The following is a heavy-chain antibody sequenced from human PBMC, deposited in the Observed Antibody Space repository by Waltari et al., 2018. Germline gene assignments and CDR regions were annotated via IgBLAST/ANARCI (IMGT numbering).Heavy chain of an antibody. J-gene: IGHJ4*02. Sequence: QVRLQESGPGLVKPSGPLSLTCTVSDGSVSTTNWWSWVRQPPGKGLEWIGEIYHSGSTNYNPSLKSRVTISVDKSKNQFSLKLSSVTAADTAVYYCARGKYCSGGSCYFDYWGQGTLVTVSS. V-gene: IGHV4-4*02. D-gene: IGHD2-15*01. CDR1: DGSVSTTNW. CDR3: ARGKYCSGGSCYFDY. CDR2: IYHSGST.